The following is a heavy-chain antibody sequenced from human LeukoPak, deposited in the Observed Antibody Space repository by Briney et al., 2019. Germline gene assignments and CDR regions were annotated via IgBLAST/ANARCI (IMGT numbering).Heavy chain of an antibody. CDR2: INHSGST. Sequence: SETLSLTCGVYGGSFSGYYWSWIRQPPGKGLEWIGEINHSGSTNYNPSLKSRVTISVDTSKNQFSLKLSSVTAADTAVYYCARHKYSGYENYKEGFDYWGQGTLVTVSS. V-gene: IGHV4-34*01. D-gene: IGHD5-12*01. J-gene: IGHJ4*02. CDR3: ARHKYSGYENYKEGFDY. CDR1: GGSFSGYY.